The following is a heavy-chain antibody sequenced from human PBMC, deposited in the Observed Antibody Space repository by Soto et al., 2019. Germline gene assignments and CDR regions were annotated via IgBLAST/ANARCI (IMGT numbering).Heavy chain of an antibody. D-gene: IGHD5-18*01. CDR2: IYYSGST. CDR1: GGSIRRYY. Sequence: SETLSLTCSGSGGSIRRYYCSWIRQPPGKGLEWIGYIYYSGSTNSNPSPKSRVTISVDTSKTQFSLKLSSVTAADTAVYYCARDTAIYGMDVWGQGTTVTVSS. J-gene: IGHJ6*02. CDR3: ARDTAIYGMDV. V-gene: IGHV4-59*12.